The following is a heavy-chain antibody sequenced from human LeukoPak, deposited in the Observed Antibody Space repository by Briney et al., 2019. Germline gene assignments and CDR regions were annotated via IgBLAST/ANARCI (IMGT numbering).Heavy chain of an antibody. D-gene: IGHD3-22*01. J-gene: IGHJ4*02. CDR3: ARDGSVSSGYPNY. Sequence: ASVKVSCKASGYTFTSYYMHWVRQAPGQGLEWMGIINPSGGSTSYAQKLQGRVTMTADISTSTAYMELRSLRSDDTAVYYCARDGSVSSGYPNYWGQGTLVTVSS. CDR1: GYTFTSYY. V-gene: IGHV1-46*01. CDR2: INPSGGST.